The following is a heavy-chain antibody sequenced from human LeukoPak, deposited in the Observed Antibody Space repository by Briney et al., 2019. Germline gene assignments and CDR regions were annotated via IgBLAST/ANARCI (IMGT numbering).Heavy chain of an antibody. V-gene: IGHV3-33*01. CDR2: IWSDGSHK. Sequence: GGSLRLSCAASGFTFSSYGMHWIRQAPGKGLEWVAVIWSDGSHKYYADSMKGRFTISRDNSKNTVYLQMDSLRVEDTAVYYCVSAAGAFDMWGQGTLVTVSS. D-gene: IGHD6-13*01. CDR1: GFTFSSYG. J-gene: IGHJ3*02. CDR3: VSAAGAFDM.